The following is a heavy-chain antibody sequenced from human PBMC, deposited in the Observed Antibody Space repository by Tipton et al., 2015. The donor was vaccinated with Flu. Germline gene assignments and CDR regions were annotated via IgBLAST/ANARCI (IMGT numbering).Heavy chain of an antibody. V-gene: IGHV4-39*01. Sequence: TLSLTCAASGGSIRSFFGGWIRQPPGKGLELIGTIDYVGDTHYNPSLKSRVTISADTSKNQFSLKLNSLTAADTAVYYCARLSYYDVDLKNYYFDFWGLGVLVTVSS. J-gene: IGHJ4*02. D-gene: IGHD3-10*02. CDR1: GGSIRSFF. CDR3: ARLSYYDVDLKNYYFDF. CDR2: IDYVGDT.